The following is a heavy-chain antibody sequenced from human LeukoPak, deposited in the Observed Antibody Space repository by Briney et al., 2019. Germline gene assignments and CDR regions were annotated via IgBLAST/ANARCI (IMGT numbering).Heavy chain of an antibody. Sequence: ASVKVSCKASGYTFTSYGISWVRQAPGQGLEWMRWISAYNGNTNYAQKLQGRVTMTTDTSTSTAYMELRSLRSDDTAVYYCARAGKYCSSTSCQHYYYYMDVWGKGTTVTVSS. CDR2: ISAYNGNT. CDR3: ARAGKYCSSTSCQHYYYYMDV. V-gene: IGHV1-18*01. CDR1: GYTFTSYG. D-gene: IGHD2-2*01. J-gene: IGHJ6*03.